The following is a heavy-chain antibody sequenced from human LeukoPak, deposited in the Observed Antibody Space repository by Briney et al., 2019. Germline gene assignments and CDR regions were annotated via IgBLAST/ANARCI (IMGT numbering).Heavy chain of an antibody. J-gene: IGHJ5*02. D-gene: IGHD3-10*01. CDR1: GGSISSYY. V-gene: IGHV4-4*07. CDR2: IYTSGST. CDR3: ARLRGFGPSRSWFDP. Sequence: SETLSLTCTVSGGSISSYYWSWIRQPAGKGLEWIGRIYTSGSTNYNPSLKSRVTMSVDTSKNQFSLKLSSVTAADTAVYYCARLRGFGPSRSWFDPWGQGTLVTVSS.